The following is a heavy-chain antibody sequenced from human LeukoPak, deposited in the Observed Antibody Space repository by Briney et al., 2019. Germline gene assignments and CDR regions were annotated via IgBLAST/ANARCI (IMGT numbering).Heavy chain of an antibody. CDR3: APSPGDTWPLDS. CDR2: INPNSGDT. CDR1: GYTFTDYH. Sequence: ASVKVSCKASGYTFTDYHMHWVRQAPGQGLEWMGRINPNSGDTIYARNFQGRVTLTRDTSISTAFMELTRLRSDDTAVYYCAPSPGDTWPLDSWGQGTLVTVSS. D-gene: IGHD2-21*02. V-gene: IGHV1-2*06. J-gene: IGHJ4*02.